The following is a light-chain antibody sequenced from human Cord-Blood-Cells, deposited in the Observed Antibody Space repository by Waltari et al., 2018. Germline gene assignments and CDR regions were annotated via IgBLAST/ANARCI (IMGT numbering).Light chain of an antibody. CDR1: SSDVGGYNY. Sequence: QSALTQPASVSGSPGQSLTISCTGTSSDVGGYNYVSWYQQHPGKAPKLMIYDVSNRPSGVSNPFSGSKSGNTASLTISGLQAEDEADYYCSSYTSSSTVVFGGGTKLTVL. V-gene: IGLV2-14*01. CDR3: SSYTSSSTVV. CDR2: DVS. J-gene: IGLJ2*01.